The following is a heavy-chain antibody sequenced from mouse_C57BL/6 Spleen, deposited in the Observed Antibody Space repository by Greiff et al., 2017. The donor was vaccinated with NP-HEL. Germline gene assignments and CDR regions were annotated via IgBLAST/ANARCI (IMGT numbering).Heavy chain of an antibody. Sequence: VQLQQSGAELVRPGASVTLSCKASGYTFTDYEMHWVKQTPVHGLEWIGAIDPETGGTAYNQKFKGKAILTADKSSSTAYMELRSLTSEDSAFYYCTRGEAAQATGPFDYWGQGTTLTVSS. J-gene: IGHJ2*01. D-gene: IGHD3-2*02. CDR3: TRGEAAQATGPFDY. CDR1: GYTFTDYE. CDR2: IDPETGGT. V-gene: IGHV1-15*01.